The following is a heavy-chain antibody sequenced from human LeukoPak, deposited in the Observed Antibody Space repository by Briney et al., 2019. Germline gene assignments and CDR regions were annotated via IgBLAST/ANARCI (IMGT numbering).Heavy chain of an antibody. D-gene: IGHD5-12*01. CDR2: INPNSGGT. CDR3: ARASSGFEPVFDY. CDR1: GYTFSDYH. V-gene: IGHV1-2*02. Sequence: ASVKVSCKASGYTFSDYHMHWVRPAPGQGLEWMGWINPNSGGTNYAQKFQGRVTMTRDTSISTAYMGLSGLRSDDTAVYHCARASSGFEPVFDYWGQGALVTFSS. J-gene: IGHJ4*02.